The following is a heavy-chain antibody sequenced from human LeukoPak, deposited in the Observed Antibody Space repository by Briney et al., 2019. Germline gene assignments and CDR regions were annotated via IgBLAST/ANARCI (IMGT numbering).Heavy chain of an antibody. CDR3: AISPVWGSYRIFGLDY. CDR2: INPNSGGT. V-gene: IGHV1-2*06. J-gene: IGHJ4*02. Sequence: ASVKVSCKASGYTFTGYYMHWVRQAPGQGLEWMGRINPNSGGTNYAQKFQGRVTMTRDTSISTAYMEPSRLRSDDTAVYYCAISPVWGSYRIFGLDYWGQGTLVTVSS. D-gene: IGHD3-16*02. CDR1: GYTFTGYY.